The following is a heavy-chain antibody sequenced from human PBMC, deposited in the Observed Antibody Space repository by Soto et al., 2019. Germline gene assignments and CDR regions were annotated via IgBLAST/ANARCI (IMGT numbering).Heavy chain of an antibody. CDR3: ARAHYGDYGYGMDV. CDR1: GGSISSGGYS. CDR2: IYHSGST. V-gene: IGHV4-30-2*01. Sequence: QLQLQESGSGLVKPSQTLSLTCAVSGGSISSGGYSWSWIRQPPGKGLEWIGYIYHSGSTYYNPSLKSGVTISVDRSKNQFSLKLSSVTAADTAVYYCARAHYGDYGYGMDVWGQGTTVTVSS. D-gene: IGHD4-17*01. J-gene: IGHJ6*02.